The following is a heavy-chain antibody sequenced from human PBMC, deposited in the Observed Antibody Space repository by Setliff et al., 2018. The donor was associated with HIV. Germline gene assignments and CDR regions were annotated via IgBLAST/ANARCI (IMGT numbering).Heavy chain of an antibody. Sequence: PGGSLRLSCASSGFTFSSYAMTWVRQAPGKGLECVAVISGSGGDTYYADSVKGRFVISRDNSKNTLYLQMNSLRAEDTAVYYCAGLDSSGYYRPYYFDYWGPGTLVTVSS. D-gene: IGHD3-22*01. CDR3: AGLDSSGYYRPYYFDY. CDR1: GFTFSSYA. J-gene: IGHJ4*02. V-gene: IGHV3-23*01. CDR2: ISGSGGDT.